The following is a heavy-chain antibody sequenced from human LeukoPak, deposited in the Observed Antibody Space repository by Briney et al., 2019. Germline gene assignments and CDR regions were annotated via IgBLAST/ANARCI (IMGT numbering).Heavy chain of an antibody. CDR3: ARAGSWKLNFDY. CDR2: IYYSGNT. J-gene: IGHJ4*02. CDR1: CGSISSYY. Sequence: SETLSLTCTVSCGSISSYYWSWIRQPPGKGLEWIGYIYYSGNTNYNPSLKTRVTISVDTSKNQFSLKLSSVTAADTAVYYCARAGSWKLNFDYWGQGTLVTVSS. V-gene: IGHV4-59*01. D-gene: IGHD6-13*01.